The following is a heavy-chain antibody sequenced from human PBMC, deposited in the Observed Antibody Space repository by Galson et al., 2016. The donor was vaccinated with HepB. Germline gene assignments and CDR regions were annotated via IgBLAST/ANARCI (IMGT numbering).Heavy chain of an antibody. J-gene: IGHJ6*04. CDR3: ASLATVTTRYYYYGLDV. V-gene: IGHV3-74*01. Sequence: SLRLSCAASGFTFSAYWMYWVRKAPGKGLVWVSRINSDGSNMTYAESVTGRFTISRNNAKNTLYLQMNSLRAEDTAVYYCASLATVTTRYYYYGLDVWGKGTTVTVSS. D-gene: IGHD4-17*01. CDR1: GFTFSAYW. CDR2: INSDGSNM.